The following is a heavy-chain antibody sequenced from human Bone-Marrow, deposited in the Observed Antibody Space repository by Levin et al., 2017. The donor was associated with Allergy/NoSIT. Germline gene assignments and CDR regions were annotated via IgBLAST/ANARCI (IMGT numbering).Heavy chain of an antibody. CDR3: ARFLPHLDY. V-gene: IGHV3-30-3*01. Sequence: GGSLRLSCAASGFTFSSYAMHWVRQAPGKGLEWVAVISYDGSNEFYADSVKGQFTISRDNSRNTLYLQMNSLRAEDTAVYYCARFLPHLDYWGQGTLVTVSS. CDR1: GFTFSSYA. CDR2: ISYDGSNE. J-gene: IGHJ4*02.